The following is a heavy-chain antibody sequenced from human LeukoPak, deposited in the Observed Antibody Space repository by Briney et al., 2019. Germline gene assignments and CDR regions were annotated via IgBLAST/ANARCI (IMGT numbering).Heavy chain of an antibody. Sequence: SETLSLTCTVSGGSISSSSYYWGWIRQPPGKGLEWLGSIYYSGSTYYNPSLKSRVTISVDTSKNQFSLKLSSVTAADTAVYYCARAQDYGDYSYYYYMDVWGKGTTVTISS. J-gene: IGHJ6*03. CDR1: GGSISSSSYY. CDR3: ARAQDYGDYSYYYYMDV. CDR2: IYYSGST. V-gene: IGHV4-39*01. D-gene: IGHD4-17*01.